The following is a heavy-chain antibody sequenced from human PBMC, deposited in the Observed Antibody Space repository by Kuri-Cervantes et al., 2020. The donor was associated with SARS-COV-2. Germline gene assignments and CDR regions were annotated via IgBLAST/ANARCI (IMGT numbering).Heavy chain of an antibody. J-gene: IGHJ4*02. V-gene: IGHV3-21*01. Sequence: ETLSLTCAASGFTLRSYGMNWVRQAPGKGLEWVSSISSSTSYIYYADSLKGRFTISKDNARNSVYLQMNSLRAEDTAVYYCARDVARGGLVRRGNPYYFDYWGQGTLVTVSS. CDR2: ISSSTSYI. D-gene: IGHD3-16*01. CDR1: GFTLRSYG. CDR3: ARDVARGGLVRRGNPYYFDY.